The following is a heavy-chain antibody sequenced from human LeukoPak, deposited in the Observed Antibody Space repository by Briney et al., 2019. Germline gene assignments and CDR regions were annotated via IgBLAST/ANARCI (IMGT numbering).Heavy chain of an antibody. CDR3: ARSGSLEWLHYTSRSNWFDP. V-gene: IGHV1-8*01. Sequence: ASVKVSCKASGYTFTSYDISWVRQATGQGLEWMGWMSPNSGNTGYAQKFQGRVTMTRNTSISTAYMELSSQRSEDTVVYYCARSGSLEWLHYTSRSNWFDPWGQGTLVTVSS. J-gene: IGHJ5*02. CDR2: MSPNSGNT. D-gene: IGHD3-3*01. CDR1: GYTFTSYD.